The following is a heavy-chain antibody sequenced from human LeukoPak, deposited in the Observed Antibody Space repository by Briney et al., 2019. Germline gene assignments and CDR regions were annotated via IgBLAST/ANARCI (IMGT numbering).Heavy chain of an antibody. D-gene: IGHD5-24*01. Sequence: EASGKVSCKSSGYTFTSYGISWVRQAPGQGLEWMGWISAYNGNTNYAEKLQGRVTITTDTSTSKAYMERRSLRSDDTAVYYCARVVEMATIPDYWGQGTLVTVSS. CDR1: GYTFTSYG. CDR2: ISAYNGNT. J-gene: IGHJ4*02. CDR3: ARVVEMATIPDY. V-gene: IGHV1-18*01.